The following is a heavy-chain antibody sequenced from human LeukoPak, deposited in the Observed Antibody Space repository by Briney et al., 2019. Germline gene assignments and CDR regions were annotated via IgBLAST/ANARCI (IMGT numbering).Heavy chain of an antibody. CDR3: ARDARAGYGGNPFDY. CDR2: IRGSGGTT. J-gene: IGHJ4*02. D-gene: IGHD4-23*01. Sequence: PGGSLRLSCAASGFTFSSYAMYWVRQAPGKGLEWVSTIRGSGGTTYYADSVKGRFTISRHNSKTTLYLQMNRLRAEDTAVYYCARDARAGYGGNPFDYWGQGTLVTVSS. V-gene: IGHV3-23*01. CDR1: GFTFSSYA.